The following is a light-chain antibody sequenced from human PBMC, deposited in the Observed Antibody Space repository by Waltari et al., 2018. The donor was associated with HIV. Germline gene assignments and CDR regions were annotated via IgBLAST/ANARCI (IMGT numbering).Light chain of an antibody. CDR2: QDS. J-gene: IGLJ2*01. Sequence: SYELTQPPSVSVSPGQTASITCPGDKMGDKYVCWYQQKPGQSPVLVIYQDSKRTSGIPERVSGSNSGNTATLTISGSQAMDEADYYCQAWDSSTVVFGGGTKLTVL. CDR3: QAWDSSTVV. CDR1: KMGDKY. V-gene: IGLV3-1*01.